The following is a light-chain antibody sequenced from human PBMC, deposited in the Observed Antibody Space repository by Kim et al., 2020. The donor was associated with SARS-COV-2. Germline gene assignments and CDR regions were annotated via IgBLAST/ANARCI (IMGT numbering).Light chain of an antibody. CDR3: QQYTGSPIT. Sequence: SPGDRATPSCRASQSVRNGYVAWYQQNPGQAPRLLISDAYTRATGIPDRFSGSGSGTDFTLTISRLEPEDFAVYYCQQYTGSPITFGQGTRLEIK. CDR2: DAY. CDR1: QSVRNGY. J-gene: IGKJ5*01. V-gene: IGKV3-20*01.